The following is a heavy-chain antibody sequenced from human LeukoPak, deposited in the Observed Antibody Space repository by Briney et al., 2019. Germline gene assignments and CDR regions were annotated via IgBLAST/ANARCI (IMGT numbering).Heavy chain of an antibody. V-gene: IGHV4-4*07. Sequence: SETLSLTCTVSGVSVTSYYWSWLRQPAGKGLEWIGRIYTSGSTSYNPSLRSRLTMSVDTSKNQFSLNLSSVTAADTAVYYCARFTKDSSSSSGYYFDFWGQGILVTVSS. CDR3: ARFTKDSSSSSGYYFDF. CDR2: IYTSGST. J-gene: IGHJ4*02. CDR1: GVSVTSYY. D-gene: IGHD6-13*01.